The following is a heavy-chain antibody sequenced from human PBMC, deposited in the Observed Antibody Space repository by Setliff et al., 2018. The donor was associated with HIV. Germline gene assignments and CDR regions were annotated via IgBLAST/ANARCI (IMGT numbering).Heavy chain of an antibody. Sequence: ASVKVSCKASGYTFTTYGISWVRQAPGHGLEWMGWISPNFGHTKYAQRFLDRVTMTIDTATSRAYMELSSLRSEDTAVYYCARATLTTVVPFDYWGQGTLVTVSS. CDR3: ARATLTTVVPFDY. CDR1: GYTFTTYG. V-gene: IGHV1-18*04. J-gene: IGHJ4*02. CDR2: ISPNFGHT. D-gene: IGHD4-17*01.